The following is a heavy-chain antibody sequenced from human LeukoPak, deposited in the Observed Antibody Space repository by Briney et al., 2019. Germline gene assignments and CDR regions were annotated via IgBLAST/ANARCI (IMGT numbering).Heavy chain of an antibody. D-gene: IGHD3-22*01. J-gene: IGHJ4*02. CDR3: AKDRVYYYDSSGYYRPLGGFDY. V-gene: IGHV3-30-3*01. Sequence: GGSLRLSCAASGFTFSSYAMHWVRQAPGKGLEWVAVISYDGSNKYYADSVKGRFTISRDNSKNTLYLQMNSLRAEDTAVYYCAKDRVYYYDSSGYYRPLGGFDYWGQGTLVTVSS. CDR1: GFTFSSYA. CDR2: ISYDGSNK.